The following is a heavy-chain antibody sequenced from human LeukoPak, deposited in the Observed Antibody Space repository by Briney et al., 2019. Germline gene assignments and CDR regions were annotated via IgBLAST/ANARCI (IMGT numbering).Heavy chain of an antibody. CDR3: AARRDYGDFTWDAFDI. J-gene: IGHJ3*02. D-gene: IGHD4-17*01. CDR1: GFTFSSYA. CDR2: IRGSGGST. V-gene: IGHV3-23*01. Sequence: PGGSLRLSCAASGFTFSSYAMSWVRQAPGKGLEWVSAIRGSGGSTYYADSVKGRFTISRDNSKNTLYLQMNSLRAEDTAVYYCAARRDYGDFTWDAFDIWGQGTMVTVSS.